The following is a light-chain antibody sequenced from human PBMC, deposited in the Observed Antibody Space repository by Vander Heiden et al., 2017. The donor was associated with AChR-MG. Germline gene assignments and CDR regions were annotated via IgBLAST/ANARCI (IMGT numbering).Light chain of an antibody. CDR2: DAS. V-gene: IGKV3-11*01. J-gene: IGKJ4*01. CDR1: QSVSSY. Sequence: EIVLTQSPATLSLSPGERATLSCRASQSVSSYLASYQQKPGQAPRLLIYDASNRATGIPARFSGSGSGTAFPLTISSLEPEDVAVYSCQQRGNWPRTFGGGTKVEIK. CDR3: QQRGNWPRT.